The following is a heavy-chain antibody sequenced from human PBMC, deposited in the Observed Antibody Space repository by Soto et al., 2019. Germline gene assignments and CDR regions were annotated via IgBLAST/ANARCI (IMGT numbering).Heavy chain of an antibody. CDR3: ARHFVAVVIKGWGY. CDR1: GGSIYRSNYY. CDR2: TYYNGNA. J-gene: IGHJ4*02. V-gene: IGHV4-39*01. D-gene: IGHD3-22*01. Sequence: PSETLSLTCTVSGGSIYRSNYYWDCIRQPPGKGLEWIGTTYYNGNAYYNPSLKSRVTMSVDTSKNQFSLKLISVTAADTAVYYCARHFVAVVIKGWGYWGQGTLVTVSS.